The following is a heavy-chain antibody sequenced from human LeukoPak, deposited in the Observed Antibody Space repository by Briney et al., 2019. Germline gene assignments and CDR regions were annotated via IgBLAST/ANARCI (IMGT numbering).Heavy chain of an antibody. CDR3: ARAMRRAAMGAFDI. V-gene: IGHV3-11*04. CDR1: GFTFSDYY. Sequence: PGGSLRLSCAASGFTFSDYYMSWIRQAPGKGLEWVSYISSSGSTIYYADSVKGRFTISRDNAKNSLYLQMNSLRAEDTAVYYCARAMRRAAMGAFDIWGQGTMVTVSS. J-gene: IGHJ3*02. CDR2: ISSSGSTI. D-gene: IGHD2-2*01.